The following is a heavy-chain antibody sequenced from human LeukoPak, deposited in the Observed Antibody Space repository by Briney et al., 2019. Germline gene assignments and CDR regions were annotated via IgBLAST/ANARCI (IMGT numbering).Heavy chain of an antibody. D-gene: IGHD3-22*01. J-gene: IGHJ4*02. CDR3: ARDGYYNAGGDYYYTY. V-gene: IGHV3-21*05. CDR2: ISSSSSYI. Sequence: GGSLRLSCAASGFTFSSYEMNWVRQAPGKGLEWVSYISSSSSYIYYADSVKGRFTISRDNAKNSLYLQMNSLRAEDTAVYYCARDGYYNAGGDYYYTYWGQGTLVTVSS. CDR1: GFTFSSYE.